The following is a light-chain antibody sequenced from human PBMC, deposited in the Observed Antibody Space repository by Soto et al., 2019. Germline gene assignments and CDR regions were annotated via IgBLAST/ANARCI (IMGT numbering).Light chain of an antibody. Sequence: QSALTQPASVSGSPGQSITVSCTGTSSDVGGYNYVSWFQQHPGKAPKLKIYEVSNRPSGVSNRFSGSKSGYTASLTISEIQAEDEADYYCTSFTSSSTWVFGGGTKVTVL. V-gene: IGLV2-14*03. CDR1: SSDVGGYNY. J-gene: IGLJ3*02. CDR3: TSFTSSSTWV. CDR2: EVS.